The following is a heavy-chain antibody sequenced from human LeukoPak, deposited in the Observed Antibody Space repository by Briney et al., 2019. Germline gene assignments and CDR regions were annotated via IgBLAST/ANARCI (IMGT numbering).Heavy chain of an antibody. CDR1: GFTFSSYA. CDR3: ARGYSSSSWSLFDY. V-gene: IGHV3-23*01. Sequence: PGGSLRLSCAASGFTFSSYAMSWVRQAPGKGLEWVSAISGSGGSTYYADSVKGRFTISRDNSKNTLYLQMNSLRPEDTAVYYWARGYSSSSWSLFDYWGQGTLVTVSS. CDR2: ISGSGGST. D-gene: IGHD6-6*01. J-gene: IGHJ4*02.